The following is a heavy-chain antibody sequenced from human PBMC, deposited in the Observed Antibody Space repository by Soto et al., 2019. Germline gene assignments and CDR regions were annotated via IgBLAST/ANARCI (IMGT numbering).Heavy chain of an antibody. Sequence: SETLSLTCAVSCGSISSSNCWSWVRQPPGKGLEWIGEIYHSGSTNFNPSLKSRVTISVDKSKNQFSLKLNSVTAADTAVYYCARVSGSYYYGMDVWGQGTTVTVSS. CDR3: ARVSGSYYYGMDV. V-gene: IGHV4-4*02. J-gene: IGHJ6*02. CDR2: IYHSGST. CDR1: CGSISSSNC.